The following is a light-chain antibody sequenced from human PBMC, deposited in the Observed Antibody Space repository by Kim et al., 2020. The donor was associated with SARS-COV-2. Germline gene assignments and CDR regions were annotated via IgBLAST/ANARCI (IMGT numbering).Light chain of an antibody. J-gene: IGLJ3*02. V-gene: IGLV3-19*01. CDR2: GKN. Sequence: SSELTQYPAVSVALGQTVRITCQGDSLTTYYASWYQQKPGQAPVLVMYGKNNRPLGIPDRFSGSSSGNTAFLTITGAQAEDEGDYYCNSRDSSGNHLVFGGGTQLTVL. CDR3: NSRDSSGNHLV. CDR1: SLTTYY.